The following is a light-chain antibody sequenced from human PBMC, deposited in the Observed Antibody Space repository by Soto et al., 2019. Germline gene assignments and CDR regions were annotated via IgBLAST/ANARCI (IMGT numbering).Light chain of an antibody. CDR1: QSVSSN. J-gene: IGKJ1*01. CDR3: QRYNNCTRK. Sequence: EIVMTQSPATLSVSPGERATLSCRASQSVSSNLAWYQQNPGQAPRLLIYGASTRPTGIPARFSGSGSGTEFTLTISRLQSEDFAVYYRQRYNNCTRKFGQGTKVEIK. CDR2: GAS. V-gene: IGKV3-15*01.